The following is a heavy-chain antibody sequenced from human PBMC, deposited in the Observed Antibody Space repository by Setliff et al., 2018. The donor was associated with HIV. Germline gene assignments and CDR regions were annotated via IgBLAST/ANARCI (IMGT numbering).Heavy chain of an antibody. Sequence: GGSLRLSCAASGFTFSYYAMHWLRQAPGKGLEWVAVISYDGSNKFYADSVKGRFTIPRDNSKNTLYLQMNSLRAEDTAVYYCANQRRATDYWGQGTLVTVSS. V-gene: IGHV3-30*04. D-gene: IGHD5-12*01. J-gene: IGHJ4*02. CDR1: GFTFSYYA. CDR3: ANQRRATDY. CDR2: ISYDGSNK.